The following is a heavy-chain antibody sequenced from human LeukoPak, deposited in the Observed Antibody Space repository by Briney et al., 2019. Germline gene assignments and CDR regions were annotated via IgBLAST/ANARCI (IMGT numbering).Heavy chain of an antibody. V-gene: IGHV4-61*02. CDR3: ARRYSSSSLEFDY. Sequence: PSETLSLTCTVSGGSISSGSYYWTWIRQPAGKGLEWIVRIYTSGSTNYNPSLKSRVTISVDTSKNQFSLKLYSVTAADTAVYYCARRYSSSSLEFDYWGQGTLVTVSS. D-gene: IGHD6-6*01. CDR1: GGSISSGSYY. J-gene: IGHJ4*02. CDR2: IYTSGST.